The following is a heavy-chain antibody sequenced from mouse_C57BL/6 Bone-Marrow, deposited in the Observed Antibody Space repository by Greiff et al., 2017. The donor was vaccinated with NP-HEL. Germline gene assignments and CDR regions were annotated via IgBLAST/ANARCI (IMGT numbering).Heavy chain of an antibody. CDR2: IGPGSGST. Sequence: QVQLQQSGAELVKPGASVKISCKASGYTFTDYYINWVKQRPGQGLEWIGKIGPGSGSTYYNEKFKGKATLTADKSSSTAYMQLTSLTSEDSAVYFCARSGHYYGSSYDAYWGQGTLVTVSA. CDR1: GYTFTDYY. V-gene: IGHV1-77*01. J-gene: IGHJ3*01. D-gene: IGHD1-1*01. CDR3: ARSGHYYGSSYDAY.